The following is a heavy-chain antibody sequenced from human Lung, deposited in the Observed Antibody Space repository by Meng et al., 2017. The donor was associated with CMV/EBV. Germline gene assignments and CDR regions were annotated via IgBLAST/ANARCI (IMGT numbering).Heavy chain of an antibody. CDR2: INSKIGDA. V-gene: IGHV1-2*02. CDR3: ARKVFRASDAFDI. CDR1: GYTFTGYY. Sequence: SVKVSCXASGYTFTGYYLHWVRQAPGQGLEWMGWINSKIGDANYTQKFQGRVTVTRDTSISTAYMELKRLTYDDTAVYFCARKVFRASDAFDIWGQGTMVTFSS. J-gene: IGHJ3*02.